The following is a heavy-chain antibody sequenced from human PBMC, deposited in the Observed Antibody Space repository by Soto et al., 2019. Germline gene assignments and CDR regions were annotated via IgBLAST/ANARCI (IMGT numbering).Heavy chain of an antibody. V-gene: IGHV1-69*13. CDR3: ARDPGIAVDRGSFDI. D-gene: IGHD6-19*01. CDR2: IIPIFGTA. J-gene: IGHJ3*02. CDR1: GGTFSSYA. Sequence: ASVKVSCKASGGTFSSYAISWVRQAPGQGLEWMGGIIPIFGTANYAQKFQGRVTITADESTSTAYMELSSLRSEDTAVYYCARDPGIAVDRGSFDIWGQGTMVTVSS.